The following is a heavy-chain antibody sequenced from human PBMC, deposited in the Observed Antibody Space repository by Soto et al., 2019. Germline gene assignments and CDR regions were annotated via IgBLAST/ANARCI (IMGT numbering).Heavy chain of an antibody. CDR1: GFTFSSYG. Sequence: QVKLVESRGGVVQPGRSLRLSCAASGFTFSSYGMHWVRQAPGKGLEWVAVISDDGSNKYYADSVKGRFTISRDNSKNTLYLQMNSLRAEDTAVYYCAKDRGYSYRLGMDVWGQGTTVTVSS. D-gene: IGHD5-18*01. CDR2: ISDDGSNK. J-gene: IGHJ6*02. V-gene: IGHV3-30*18. CDR3: AKDRGYSYRLGMDV.